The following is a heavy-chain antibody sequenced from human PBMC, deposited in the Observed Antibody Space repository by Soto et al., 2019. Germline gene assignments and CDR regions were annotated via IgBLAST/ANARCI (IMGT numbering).Heavy chain of an antibody. V-gene: IGHV1-69*13. CDR2: IIPIFGTA. Sequence: ASVKVSCEASGGTFSSYAISWVRQAPGQGLEWMGGIIPIFGTANYAQKFQGRVTITADESTSTAYMELSSLRSEDTAVYYCARCMGLVLGSYYYYYGMDVWGQGTTVTVSS. D-gene: IGHD6-19*01. CDR3: ARCMGLVLGSYYYYYGMDV. CDR1: GGTFSSYA. J-gene: IGHJ6*02.